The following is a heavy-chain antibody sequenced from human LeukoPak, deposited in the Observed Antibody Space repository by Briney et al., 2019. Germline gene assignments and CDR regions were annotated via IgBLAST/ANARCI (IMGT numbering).Heavy chain of an antibody. D-gene: IGHD6-19*01. V-gene: IGHV4-59*08. CDR2: IYYSVST. CDR3: ARQNSVAGTLDY. J-gene: IGHJ4*02. Sequence: SETLSLTCTVSGGSISSYYWSWIRQPPGKGLEWIGYIYYSVSTNYNPSLRSRVTISVDTSKNQFSLKLSFVTAADTAVYYCARQNSVAGTLDYWGQGTLVTVSS. CDR1: GGSISSYY.